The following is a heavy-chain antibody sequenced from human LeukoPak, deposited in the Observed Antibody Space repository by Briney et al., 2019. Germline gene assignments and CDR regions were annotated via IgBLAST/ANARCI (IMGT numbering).Heavy chain of an antibody. CDR2: ISGDGGST. Sequence: GGSLRLPCAASGFTFDDYAMHWVRQAPGKGLEWVSLISGDGGSTYYADSVKGRFTISRDNSKNSLYLQMNSLRTEDTALYYCAKDLLYDWYDAFDIWGQGTMVTVSS. D-gene: IGHD3-9*01. CDR1: GFTFDDYA. J-gene: IGHJ3*02. CDR3: AKDLLYDWYDAFDI. V-gene: IGHV3-43*02.